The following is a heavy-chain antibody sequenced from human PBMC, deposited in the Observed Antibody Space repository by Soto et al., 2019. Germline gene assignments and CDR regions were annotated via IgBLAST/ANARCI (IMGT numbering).Heavy chain of an antibody. Sequence: QMQLVQSGPEVKKPGTSVKVSCKASGFTFTSSAMQWVRQARGQRLEWIGWIVVGSGNTNYAQKFQEGVTLTGDMSTSTAYMELSSLSSEDTAVYYCAASVMVRGYDAFDIWGQGTMVTVSS. CDR2: IVVGSGNT. J-gene: IGHJ3*02. CDR3: AASVMVRGYDAFDI. CDR1: GFTFTSSA. V-gene: IGHV1-58*02. D-gene: IGHD3-10*01.